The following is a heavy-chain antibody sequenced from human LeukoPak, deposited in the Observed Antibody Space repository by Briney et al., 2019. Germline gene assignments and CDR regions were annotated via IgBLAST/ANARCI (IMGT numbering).Heavy chain of an antibody. CDR1: GFTFSSYS. V-gene: IGHV3-21*01. J-gene: IGHJ3*02. Sequence: GGSLRLSCAASGFTFSSYSMNWVRQAPGKGLEWVSSISSSSSYIYYADSVKGRFTISRDNAKNSLYLQMNSLRAEDTAVYYCASSVPEVYDAFDIWGQGTMVTVSS. CDR2: ISSSSSYI. CDR3: ASSVPEVYDAFDI. D-gene: IGHD2-8*01.